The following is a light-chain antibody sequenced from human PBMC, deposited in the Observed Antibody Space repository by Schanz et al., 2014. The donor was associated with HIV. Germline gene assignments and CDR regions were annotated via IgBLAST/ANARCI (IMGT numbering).Light chain of an antibody. CDR3: QVWYSSRDLYV. CDR1: KLGDKY. CDR2: QDS. Sequence: SYELTQPPSVSVSPGQTASITCSGDKLGDKYACWYQQKPGQSPVLVIYQDSKRPSGIPERFSGSNSGNTATLTISRVEAGDEADYYCQVWYSSRDLYVFGSGTKVTVL. V-gene: IGLV3-1*01. J-gene: IGLJ1*01.